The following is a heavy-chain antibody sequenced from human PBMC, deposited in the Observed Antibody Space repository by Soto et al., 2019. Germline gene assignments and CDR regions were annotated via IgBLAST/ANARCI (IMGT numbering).Heavy chain of an antibody. CDR1: GGTFSSYA. D-gene: IGHD3-22*01. CDR3: ARVDLGGSDSSGYYPSGVYYYYYYGMNV. V-gene: IGHV1-69*01. CDR2: IIPIFGTA. Sequence: QVQLVQSGAEVKKPGASVKVSCKASGGTFSSYAISWVRQAPGQGLEWMGGIIPIFGTANYAQKFQCRVTITADESTSPAYMELSSMRSEDTVVYYCARVDLGGSDSSGYYPSGVYYYYYYGMNVWGQGTTVTVSS. J-gene: IGHJ6*02.